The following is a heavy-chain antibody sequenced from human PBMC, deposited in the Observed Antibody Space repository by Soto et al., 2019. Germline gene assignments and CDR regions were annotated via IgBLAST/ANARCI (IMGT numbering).Heavy chain of an antibody. CDR1: GGTFSSYA. V-gene: IGHV1-69*13. CDR3: ARESYCISTSCYEIDY. D-gene: IGHD2-2*01. Sequence: GASVKVSCKASGGTFSSYAISWVRQAPGQGLEWMGGIIPIFGTANYAQKFQGRVTITADESTSTAYMELSSLRSEDTAVYYCARESYCISTSCYEIDYWGQGTLVTVS. CDR2: IIPIFGTA. J-gene: IGHJ4*02.